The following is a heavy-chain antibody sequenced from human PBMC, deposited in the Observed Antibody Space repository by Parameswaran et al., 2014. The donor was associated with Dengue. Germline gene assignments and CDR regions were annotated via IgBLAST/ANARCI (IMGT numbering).Heavy chain of an antibody. CDR2: INPSGGST. D-gene: IGHD5-18*01. CDR3: ARVVDTAMGKNWFDP. Sequence: RQAPGKGVEWMGIINPSGGSTSYAQKFQGRVTMTRDTSTSTVYMELSSLRSEDTAVYYCARVVDTAMGKNWFDPWGQGTLVTVSS. V-gene: IGHV1-46*01. J-gene: IGHJ5*02.